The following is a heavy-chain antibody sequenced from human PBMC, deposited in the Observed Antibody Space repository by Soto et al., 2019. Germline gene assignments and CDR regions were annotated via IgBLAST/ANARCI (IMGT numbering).Heavy chain of an antibody. CDR3: VRRGSETGWYYDK. J-gene: IGHJ4*02. CDR1: GFTFYRYD. D-gene: IGHD6-19*01. Sequence: EVQLLESGGGLVQPGGSLRLSCAASGFTFYRYDMFWVRQTPRRGLEWVSFISGSGGRIEYGDFVRGRFTASRDNAEDTLSLQINSLAFDDTGVYYCVRRGSETGWYYDKWGQGTLVAVSS. V-gene: IGHV3-23*02. CDR2: ISGSGGRI.